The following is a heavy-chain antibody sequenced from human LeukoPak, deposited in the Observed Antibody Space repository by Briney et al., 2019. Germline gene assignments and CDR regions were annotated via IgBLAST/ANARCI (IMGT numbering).Heavy chain of an antibody. CDR1: GDSISSGSYH. CDR2: IYTSGST. V-gene: IGHV4-61*02. J-gene: IGHJ5*02. CDR3: AGPLNWFDP. Sequence: PSETLSLTCTVSGDSISSGSYHWNWIRQPAGKGLELIVRIYTSGSTNYNPSLKSRVTISVDPSKNQFSLKLSSVAAADTAVYYCAGPLNWFDPWGQGTLVTVSS.